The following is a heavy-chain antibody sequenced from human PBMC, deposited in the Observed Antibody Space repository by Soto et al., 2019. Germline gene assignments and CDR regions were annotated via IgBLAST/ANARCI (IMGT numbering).Heavy chain of an antibody. J-gene: IGHJ6*03. CDR2: IKQDGSQR. CDR3: ARVYHLLSDSNYYYMDV. V-gene: IGHV3-7*01. D-gene: IGHD2-15*01. CDR1: GFTSSSYW. Sequence: GGSLRLSCVASGFTSSSYWMTWVRQAPGKGLEWVANIKQDGSQRYYLDSVKGRFTISRDNAKNSLYVQMNSLRAEDTAVYYCARVYHLLSDSNYYYMDVWGKGTTVTVSS.